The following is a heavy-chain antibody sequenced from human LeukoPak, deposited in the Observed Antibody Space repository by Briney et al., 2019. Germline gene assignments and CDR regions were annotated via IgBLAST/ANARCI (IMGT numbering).Heavy chain of an antibody. D-gene: IGHD5-18*01. Sequence: ASVKVSCKASGYTFTDYYMHWVRQAPGQGLEWMGWINPKNGDTNYAQKFQGRVTMTRDTSISTAYMELSRLRSDDTAVYYCARESGYSYGAIDYWGQGTLVTVSS. J-gene: IGHJ4*02. CDR2: INPKNGDT. V-gene: IGHV1-2*02. CDR1: GYTFTDYY. CDR3: ARESGYSYGAIDY.